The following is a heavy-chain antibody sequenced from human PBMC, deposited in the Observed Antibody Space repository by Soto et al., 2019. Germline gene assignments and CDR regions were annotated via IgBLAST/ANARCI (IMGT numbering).Heavy chain of an antibody. CDR3: PGGKSIAVASGY. V-gene: IGHV1-18*01. CDR1: GYTFATYG. D-gene: IGHD6-19*01. Sequence: QVQLVQSGGEVRKPGASVKVSCKASGYTFATYGVSWVRQAPGQGLEWVGWISAINGATSSAQKFQDTAIRTHGTTTGTAFMELGSLRTYDTVIYYCPGGKSIAVASGYLGQGTRVTVSS. J-gene: IGHJ4*02. CDR2: ISAINGAT.